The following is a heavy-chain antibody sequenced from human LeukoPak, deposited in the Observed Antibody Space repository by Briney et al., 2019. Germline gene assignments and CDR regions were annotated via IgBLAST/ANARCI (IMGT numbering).Heavy chain of an antibody. J-gene: IGHJ4*02. CDR2: ISPYNGKT. CDR1: GYTFDTYG. CDR3: ARSLGRSWYTRSYFDY. D-gene: IGHD6-13*01. Sequence: GASVKVSCKASGYTFDTYGISWVRRAPGQGLEWMGWISPYNGKTIYAKDLQGRVTMTTDTSTRTAYMELRSLRSDDTAVYYCARSLGRSWYTRSYFDYWGQGTLVTVSS. V-gene: IGHV1-18*01.